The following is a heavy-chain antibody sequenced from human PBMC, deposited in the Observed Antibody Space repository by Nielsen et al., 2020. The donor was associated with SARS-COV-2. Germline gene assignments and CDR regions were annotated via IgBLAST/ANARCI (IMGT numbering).Heavy chain of an antibody. CDR3: ARYYVSGMYGMDV. CDR1: GDSISSGDYY. J-gene: IGHJ6*02. CDR2: IYHSGST. Sequence: SETLSLTCTVSGDSISSGDYYWSWIRQPPGKGLEWITYIYHSGSTYYNPSLKSRVSISVETSKNQFSLNLSSVTAADTAMYYCARYYVSGMYGMDVWGPGTTVTVSS. V-gene: IGHV4-30-4*01. D-gene: IGHD3-10*01.